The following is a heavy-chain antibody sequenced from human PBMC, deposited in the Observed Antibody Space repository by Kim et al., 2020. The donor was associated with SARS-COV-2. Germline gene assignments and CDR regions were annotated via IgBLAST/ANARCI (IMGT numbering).Heavy chain of an antibody. Sequence: GGSLRLSCVASGFTFDDYYMSWARQAPGKGLEWLAFISTTGSYTNYAESVKVRFNISGDNSQNSLSLQMDSLVAGATALYFCARVHKSSWYAVDYYYSM. CDR1: GFTFDDYY. J-gene: IGHJ6*01. V-gene: IGHV3-11*06. D-gene: IGHD6-13*01. CDR2: ISTTGSYT. CDR3: ARVHKSSWYAVDYYYSM.